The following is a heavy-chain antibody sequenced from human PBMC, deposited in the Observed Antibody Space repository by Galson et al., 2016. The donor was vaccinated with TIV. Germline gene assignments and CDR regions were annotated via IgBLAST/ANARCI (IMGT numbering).Heavy chain of an antibody. V-gene: IGHV1-69*13. CDR1: GGTFIGYA. D-gene: IGHD2-8*02. CDR3: ASRYTTGSYYFDY. Sequence: SVKVSCKASGGTFIGYAITWVRQAPGQGLEWMGQIIPVFPTPNYAQKFQGRVTISADVSTSTTYMELTSLRSEDTAIYYCASRYTTGSYYFDYWGQGTLVTVSS. J-gene: IGHJ4*02. CDR2: IIPVFPTP.